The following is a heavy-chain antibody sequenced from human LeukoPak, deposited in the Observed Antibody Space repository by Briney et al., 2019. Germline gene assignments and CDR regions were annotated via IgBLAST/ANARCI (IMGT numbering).Heavy chain of an antibody. CDR3: ARAHCSSTSCPPDAFDI. D-gene: IGHD2-2*01. CDR1: VGTFSSYA. Sequence: SVKVSCKASVGTFSSYAISWVRQAPGQGLEWMGGISPIFGTANYAQKFQGRVTITADESTSTAYMELSSLRSEDTAVYYCARAHCSSTSCPPDAFDIWGQGTMVTVSS. J-gene: IGHJ3*02. CDR2: ISPIFGTA. V-gene: IGHV1-69*01.